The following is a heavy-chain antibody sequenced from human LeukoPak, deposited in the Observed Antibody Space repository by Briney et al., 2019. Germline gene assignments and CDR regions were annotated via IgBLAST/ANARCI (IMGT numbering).Heavy chain of an antibody. CDR3: ARRRGDYSEGEFNY. V-gene: IGHV4-4*09. Sequence: SETLSLTCSVTGGSMSGYYWTWIRQPPGGGLEWIGHIHGSGSPMYNPSLQSRVTMSIDASKIQFSLSLSPATATDTAFYYCARRRGDYSEGEFNYWGQGTLVTVSS. CDR1: GGSMSGYY. CDR2: IHGSGSP. D-gene: IGHD3-16*01. J-gene: IGHJ4*02.